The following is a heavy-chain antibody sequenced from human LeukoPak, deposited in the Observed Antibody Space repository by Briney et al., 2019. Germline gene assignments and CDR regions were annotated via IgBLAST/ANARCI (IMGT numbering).Heavy chain of an antibody. V-gene: IGHV4-39*01. Sequence: SETLSLTCTVSGVSISRSSYYWGWIRQPPGKGLEWIGSIYYGGSTHYNLSLKSRVTISVETSKNQFSLKLSSVTAADTAVYYCARFAYTTSFDYWGQGTLVTVSS. D-gene: IGHD2-2*02. CDR2: IYYGGST. CDR3: ARFAYTTSFDY. J-gene: IGHJ4*02. CDR1: GVSISRSSYY.